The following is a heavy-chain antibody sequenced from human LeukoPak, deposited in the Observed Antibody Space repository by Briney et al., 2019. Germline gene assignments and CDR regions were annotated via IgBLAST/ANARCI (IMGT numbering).Heavy chain of an antibody. V-gene: IGHV3-15*07. CDR1: GFTFNNAW. J-gene: IGHJ6*02. CDR3: ARSYNMDV. Sequence: GGSLGLSCAASGFTFNNAWMNWVRQPPGKGLEWVGRISSKTAGGTADYAAPVKGRFSISRDDSKSMLYLQMNSLKTEDTAVYYCARSYNMDVWGQGTTVTVSS. D-gene: IGHD3-10*01. CDR2: ISSKTAGGTA.